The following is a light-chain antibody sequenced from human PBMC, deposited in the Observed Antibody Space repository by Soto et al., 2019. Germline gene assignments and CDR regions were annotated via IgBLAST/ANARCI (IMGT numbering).Light chain of an antibody. CDR3: QQRSNWPSVT. V-gene: IGKV3D-20*02. J-gene: IGKJ4*01. CDR2: GAS. CDR1: QSVSSSY. Sequence: EIVLTQSPGALSLSPGERATLSCRASQSVSSSYLAWYQQKPGQAPRLLIYGASSRATGIPDRFSGSGSGTDFTLTISRLEPEDFGLYYCQQRSNWPSVTFGGGTKVDIK.